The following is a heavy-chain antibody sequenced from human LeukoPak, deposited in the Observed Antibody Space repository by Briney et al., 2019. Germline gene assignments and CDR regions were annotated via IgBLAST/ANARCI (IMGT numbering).Heavy chain of an antibody. V-gene: IGHV3-9*01. CDR3: ARVYSGSYYSV. Sequence: PGGSLRLSCAASGFTFDDYAMHWVRQAPGKGLEWVSGISWNSGSIGYADSVKGRFTISRDNAKNSLYLQMNSLRAEDTAVYYCARVYSGSYYSVWGQGTLVTVSS. D-gene: IGHD1-26*01. J-gene: IGHJ4*02. CDR2: ISWNSGSI. CDR1: GFTFDDYA.